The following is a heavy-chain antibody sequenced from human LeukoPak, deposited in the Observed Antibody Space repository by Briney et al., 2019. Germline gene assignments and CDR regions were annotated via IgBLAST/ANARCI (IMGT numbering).Heavy chain of an antibody. J-gene: IGHJ4*02. D-gene: IGHD6-19*01. CDR3: ARARAVAGYFFDS. V-gene: IGHV3-30*04. CDR1: GFTFSSYA. CDR2: ISYDGSNK. Sequence: GGSLRLSCAASGFTFSSYAMHWVRQAPGKGLEWVTLISYDGSNKYYADSVKGRFTISRDNSKNTLYLQMSSLRAGDTAIYYCARARAVAGYFFDSWGQGTLVTVSS.